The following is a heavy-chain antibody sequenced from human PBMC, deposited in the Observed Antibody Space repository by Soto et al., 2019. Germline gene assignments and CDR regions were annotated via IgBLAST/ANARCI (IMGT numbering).Heavy chain of an antibody. CDR1: GFNFSHYA. J-gene: IGHJ5*01. CDR3: VKDGATLVAAGFLDS. V-gene: IGHV3-30*18. CDR2: ISLEGSNK. Sequence: QVQLVESGGGVVQPGTSLRLSCEASGFNFSHYAMHWVRQAPGKGLEWLAIISLEGSNKYSAKPVRDRFTISRDNSKTMLYLQGHNLRSQATAVYYCVKDGATLVAAGFLDSLGEGTPVTVSS. D-gene: IGHD6-19*01.